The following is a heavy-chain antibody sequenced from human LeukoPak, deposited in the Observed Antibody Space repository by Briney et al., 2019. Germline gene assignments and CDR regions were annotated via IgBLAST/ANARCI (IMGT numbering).Heavy chain of an antibody. CDR2: IDWDDDK. Sequence: SGPTLVNPTQTLTLTCAFSGFSLSTSGMCVSWNRQPPGKALEWLARIDWDDDKYYSTSLTTRLTISNDTSKNQVVLTMTNMDPVDTATYYCARISSGSYQDYWGQGTLVTVSS. D-gene: IGHD1-26*01. V-gene: IGHV2-70*11. CDR3: ARISSGSYQDY. CDR1: GFSLSTSGMC. J-gene: IGHJ4*02.